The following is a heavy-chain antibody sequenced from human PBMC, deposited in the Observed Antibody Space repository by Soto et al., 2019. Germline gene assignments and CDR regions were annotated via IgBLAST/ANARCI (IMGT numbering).Heavy chain of an antibody. CDR1: GGSISSGGYY. CDR2: IYYSGST. J-gene: IGHJ4*02. CDR3: ARDLGGYCSGGSCYGFYY. D-gene: IGHD2-15*01. V-gene: IGHV4-31*03. Sequence: SETLSLTCTVPGGSISSGGYYWSWIRQHPGKGLEWIGYIYYSGSTYYNPSLKSRVTISVDTSKNQFSLKLSSVTAADTAVYYCARDLGGYCSGGSCYGFYYWGQGTLVTVSS.